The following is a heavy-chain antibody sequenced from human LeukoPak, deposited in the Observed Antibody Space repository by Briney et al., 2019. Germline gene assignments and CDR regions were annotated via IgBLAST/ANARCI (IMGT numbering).Heavy chain of an antibody. V-gene: IGHV3-23*01. Sequence: GGSLRLSCAASRFTSSNYAMSWVRQAPGKGLEWVSGISGSGGSTYYADSVKGRFTISRDNSKNTLYLQMNSLRADDTAVNDCANSLQLERRAHYYYGMDVWGQGTTVTVSS. J-gene: IGHJ6*02. D-gene: IGHD1-1*01. CDR2: ISGSGGST. CDR3: ANSLQLERRAHYYYGMDV. CDR1: RFTSSNYA.